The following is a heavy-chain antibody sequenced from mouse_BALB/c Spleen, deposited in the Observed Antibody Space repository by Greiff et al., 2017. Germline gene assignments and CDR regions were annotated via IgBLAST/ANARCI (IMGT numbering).Heavy chain of an antibody. CDR3: TRKGTHYYAMDY. J-gene: IGHJ4*01. V-gene: IGHV1S81*02. CDR1: GYTFTSYY. Sequence: VKLMESGAELVKPGASVKLSCKASGYTFTSYYMYWVKQRPGQGLEWIGEINPSNGGTNFNEKFKSKATLTVDKSSSTAYMQLSSLTSEDSAVYYCTRKGTHYYAMDYWGQGTSVTVSS. CDR2: INPSNGGT. D-gene: IGHD3-3*01.